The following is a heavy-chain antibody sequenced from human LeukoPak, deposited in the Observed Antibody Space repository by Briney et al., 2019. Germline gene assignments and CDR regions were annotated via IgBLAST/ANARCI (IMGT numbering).Heavy chain of an antibody. J-gene: IGHJ6*03. CDR2: IIPIFGTA. Sequence: GASVKVSCKASGGTFSSYAISWVRQAPGQGLEWMGGIIPIFGTANYAQKFQGRVTITTDESTSTAYMELSSLRSEDTAVYYCARAGVDTAMGRATHYYYYYMDVWGKGTTVTVSS. V-gene: IGHV1-69*05. D-gene: IGHD5-18*01. CDR1: GGTFSSYA. CDR3: ARAGVDTAMGRATHYYYYYMDV.